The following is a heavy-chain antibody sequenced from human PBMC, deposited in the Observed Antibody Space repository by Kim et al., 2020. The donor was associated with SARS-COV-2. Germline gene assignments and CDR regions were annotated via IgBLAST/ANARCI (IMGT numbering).Heavy chain of an antibody. J-gene: IGHJ3*02. D-gene: IGHD3-3*01. Sequence: GGSLRLSCTASGFTFGDYAMSWFRQAPGKGLEWVGFIRSKAYGGTTEYAASVKGRFTISRDDSKSIAYLQMNSLKTEDTAVYYCTRDPPFHFEFYDFWSGYWRAFDIWGQGTMVTVSS. CDR2: IRSKAYGGTT. CDR1: GFTFGDYA. V-gene: IGHV3-49*03. CDR3: TRDPPFHFEFYDFWSGYWRAFDI.